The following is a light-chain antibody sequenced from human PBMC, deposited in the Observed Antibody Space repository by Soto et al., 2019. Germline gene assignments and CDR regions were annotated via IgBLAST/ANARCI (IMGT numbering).Light chain of an antibody. CDR1: QSVSSN. J-gene: IGKJ2*01. CDR2: GAS. CDR3: QQYNNWPPVT. V-gene: IGKV3-15*01. Sequence: ETVMTQSPANLSVSPGERATLSCRASQSVSSNLAWYQQKPGQALRLLIYGASTRATGIPARFSGSGSGTEFTLTISSLQSEDFAIYYCQQYNNWPPVTFGQGIKLEVK.